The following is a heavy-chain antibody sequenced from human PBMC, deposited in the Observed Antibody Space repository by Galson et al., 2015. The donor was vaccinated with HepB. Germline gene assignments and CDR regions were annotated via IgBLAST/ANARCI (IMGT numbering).Heavy chain of an antibody. J-gene: IGHJ4*02. CDR1: GFSLSTNGMR. V-gene: IGHV2-70*04. CDR2: IDWDDDK. D-gene: IGHD5-12*01. CDR3: ARSTTIHFFDY. Sequence: ALVKPTQTLTLTCTFSGFSLSTNGMRVNWIRQPPGKALEWLARIDWDDDKFYSTSLKTRLTVSKDTSKNQVVLTMTNMDPVDTATYYCARSTTIHFFDYWGQGTLVTVSS.